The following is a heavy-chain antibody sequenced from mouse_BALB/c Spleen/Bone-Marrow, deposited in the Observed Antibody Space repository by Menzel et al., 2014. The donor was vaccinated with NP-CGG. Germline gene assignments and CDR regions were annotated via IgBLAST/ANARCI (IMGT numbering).Heavy chain of an antibody. Sequence: DVHLVESGGGLVQPGGSLKLSCAASGFDLSRYWMSWVRQAPGKGLQWIGEINPDSSTINYTPSLKDKFIISRDNAKNTLYLQMSKVRSEDTGLYYCSRLGYYGGFAHWGQGTLVTVSA. V-gene: IGHV4-1*02. CDR2: INPDSSTI. CDR3: SRLGYYGGFAH. D-gene: IGHD2-3*01. CDR1: GFDLSRYW. J-gene: IGHJ3*01.